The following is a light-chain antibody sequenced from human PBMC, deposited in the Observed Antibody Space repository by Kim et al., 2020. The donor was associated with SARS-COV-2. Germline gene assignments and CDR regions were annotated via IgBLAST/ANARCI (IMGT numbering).Light chain of an antibody. V-gene: IGLV1-40*01. CDR2: GNS. J-gene: IGLJ1*01. CDR3: QSYDSSLSGSGV. Sequence: VTISCTGSSSNIGAGYDVHWYQQLPGTAPKLLIYGNSNRPSGVPDRFSGSKPGTSASLAITGLQAEDEADYYCQSYDSSLSGSGVFGTGTKVTVL. CDR1: SSNIGAGYD.